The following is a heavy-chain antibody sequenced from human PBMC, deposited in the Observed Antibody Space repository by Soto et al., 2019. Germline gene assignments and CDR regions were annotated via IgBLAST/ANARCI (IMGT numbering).Heavy chain of an antibody. J-gene: IGHJ6*03. V-gene: IGHV4-39*01. CDR3: ARLEFWSGYSDFNYYMDV. CDR1: GGSISSSSYY. Sequence: PSETLSLTCTVSGGSISSSSYYWGWIRQPPGKGLEWIGSIYYSGSTYYNPSLKSRVTISVDTSKNQFSLKLSSVTAADTAVYYCARLEFWSGYSDFNYYMDVWGKGTTVTVSS. CDR2: IYYSGST. D-gene: IGHD3-3*01.